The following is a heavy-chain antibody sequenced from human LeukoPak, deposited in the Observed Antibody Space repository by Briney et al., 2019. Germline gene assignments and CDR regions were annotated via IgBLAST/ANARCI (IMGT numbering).Heavy chain of an antibody. D-gene: IGHD2-21*02. CDR1: GFTFSSYA. CDR2: ISGSGGST. CDR3: AKDECGGDCYSAPSSGLPDY. J-gene: IGHJ4*02. V-gene: IGHV3-23*01. Sequence: GGSLRLSCAASGFTFSSYAMSWVRQAPGKGLEWVSAISGSGGSTYYADSVKGRFTISRDNSKNTLFLQMNSLRAEDTAVYYCAKDECGGDCYSAPSSGLPDYWGQGTLVTVSS.